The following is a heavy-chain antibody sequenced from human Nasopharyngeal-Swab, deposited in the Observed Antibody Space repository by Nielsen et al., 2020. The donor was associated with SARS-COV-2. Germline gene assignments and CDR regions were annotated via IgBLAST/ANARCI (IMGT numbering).Heavy chain of an antibody. V-gene: IGHV1-24*01. Sequence: ASVKVSCKVSGYTLTELSMHWVRQAPGKGLECVGGFDPEDGETIYAQKFQGRVTMTEDTSTDTAYMELSSLTSEDTAVYYCTTVAGSYGRFDYWGQGTLVTVSS. J-gene: IGHJ4*02. CDR3: TTVAGSYGRFDY. D-gene: IGHD1-26*01. CDR1: GYTLTELS. CDR2: FDPEDGET.